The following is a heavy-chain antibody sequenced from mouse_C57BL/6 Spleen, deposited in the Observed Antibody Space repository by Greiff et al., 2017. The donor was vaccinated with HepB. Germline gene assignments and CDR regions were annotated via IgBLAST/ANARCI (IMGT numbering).Heavy chain of an antibody. Sequence: QVQLQQPGAELVKPGASVKMSCKASGYTFTSYWITWVKQRPGQGLEWIGDIYPGSGSTNYNEKFKSKATLTVDTSSSTAYMQLSSLTSEDSAVYYCARPYDYDEYAMDYWGQGTSVTVSS. CDR3: ARPYDYDEYAMDY. CDR1: GYTFTSYW. V-gene: IGHV1-55*01. CDR2: IYPGSGST. D-gene: IGHD2-4*01. J-gene: IGHJ4*01.